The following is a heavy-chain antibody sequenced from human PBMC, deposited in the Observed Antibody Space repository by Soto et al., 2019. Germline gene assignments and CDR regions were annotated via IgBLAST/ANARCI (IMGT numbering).Heavy chain of an antibody. CDR3: AKERVGSSSYSGMDV. V-gene: IGHV3-23*01. CDR2: ISGSGRGT. CDR1: GLAFSNYD. D-gene: IGHD6-13*01. J-gene: IGHJ6*02. Sequence: EVQLLESGGGLKQPGGSLKLSCVASGLAFSNYDMTWVRQATGKGLEWVSVISGSGRGTYYADSVKGRFTISRDNSNNTLYLQMLCLSAEDTAVYYCAKERVGSSSYSGMDVWGQGNTVTVSS.